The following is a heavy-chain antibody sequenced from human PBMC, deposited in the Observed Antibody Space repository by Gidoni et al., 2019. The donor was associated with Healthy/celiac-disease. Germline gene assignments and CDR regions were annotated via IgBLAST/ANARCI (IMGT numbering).Heavy chain of an antibody. V-gene: IGHV3-64D*06. CDR1: GFTFSSYA. CDR2: ISSNVGST. Sequence: EVQLVESGGGLVQPGGSVRLSCSASGFTFSSYAMHWVRQAPGKGLEYVSAISSNVGSTYDADSVKGRFTISRDNSKNTLYLQMSSLRAEDTAVYYCVKAHLWFGGDAFDIWGQGTMVTVSS. CDR3: VKAHLWFGGDAFDI. J-gene: IGHJ3*02. D-gene: IGHD3-10*01.